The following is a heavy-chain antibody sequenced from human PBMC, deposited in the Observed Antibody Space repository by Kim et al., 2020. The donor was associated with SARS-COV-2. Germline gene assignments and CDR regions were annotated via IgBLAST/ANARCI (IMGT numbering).Heavy chain of an antibody. CDR3: ARPYYYGSEDAFDI. V-gene: IGHV3-53*04. D-gene: IGHD3-10*01. J-gene: IGHJ3*02. Sequence: ADPGKGPFTIYRNKSKNTLYLQMNSLRDEDTAVYYCARPYYYGSEDAFDIWGQGTMVTVSS.